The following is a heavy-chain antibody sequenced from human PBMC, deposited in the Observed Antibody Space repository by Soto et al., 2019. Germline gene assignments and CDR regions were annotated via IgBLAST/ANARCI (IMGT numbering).Heavy chain of an antibody. D-gene: IGHD2-8*01. CDR2: IYYSGST. CDR1: GDTIRSDY. Sequence: LSLTCSVSGDTIRSDYWGWIRQHPGKGLEWIGHIYYSGSTYYNPSLRSRITISVDTSKNQFSLQLSSVTAADTAVYFCARYYNWFGPWGQGTVVTVSS. V-gene: IGHV4-31*03. CDR3: ARYYNWFGP. J-gene: IGHJ5*02.